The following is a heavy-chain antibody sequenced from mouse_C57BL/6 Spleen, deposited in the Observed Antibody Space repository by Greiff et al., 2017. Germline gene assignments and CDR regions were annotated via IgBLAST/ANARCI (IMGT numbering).Heavy chain of an antibody. J-gene: IGHJ4*01. Sequence: QVQLQQSGPELVKPGASVKISCKASGYTFTDYYINWVKQRPGQGLEWIGWIYPGSGNTKYNEKFKGKATWTVDTSSSTAYMQLSSLTSKDSAVYFCAKAYYRSYHVVYYAMDYWGQGTSVTVSS. V-gene: IGHV1-84*01. CDR1: GYTFTDYY. CDR2: IYPGSGNT. D-gene: IGHD2-5*01. CDR3: AKAYYRSYHVVYYAMDY.